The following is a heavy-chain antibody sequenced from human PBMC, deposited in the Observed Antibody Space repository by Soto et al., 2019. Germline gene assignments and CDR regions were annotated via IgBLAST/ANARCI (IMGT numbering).Heavy chain of an antibody. D-gene: IGHD2-21*01. Sequence: QVQLGESGGGVVQPGRSLRLSCAASGFTFSSYSMHWVRQAPGKGLEWVAAMSYDGNSKYFADSVKGRFTSSRDNSKNTLSLQMNSLGAEDSAVYYCARGRTVRDHDDFDLWGQGTLVTVSS. J-gene: IGHJ4*02. CDR3: ARGRTVRDHDDFDL. CDR2: MSYDGNSK. CDR1: GFTFSSYS. V-gene: IGHV3-30-3*01.